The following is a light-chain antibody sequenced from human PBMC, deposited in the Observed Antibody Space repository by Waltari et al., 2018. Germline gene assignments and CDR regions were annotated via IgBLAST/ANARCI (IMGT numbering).Light chain of an antibody. Sequence: DIQMTQSPSSLSASVGDRVSITCRASQDISGYLNWYQHKPGKAPKLLIYNASNLKAGVPSRFSGSASATDFTLTISGLQPEDVGTYFCQQYDNLPRFTFGPGTKVTIK. V-gene: IGKV1-33*01. CDR1: QDISGY. CDR2: NAS. CDR3: QQYDNLPRFT. J-gene: IGKJ3*01.